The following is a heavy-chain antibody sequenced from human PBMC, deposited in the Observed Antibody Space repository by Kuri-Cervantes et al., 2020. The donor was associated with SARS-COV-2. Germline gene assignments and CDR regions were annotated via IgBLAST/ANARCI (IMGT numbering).Heavy chain of an antibody. J-gene: IGHJ1*01. CDR3: ASARCAGGCYLIDH. Sequence: GGSLRLSCTVSGGSISSSSYYWGWIRQPPGKGLEWVANIKQDGSEKYYVDSVKGRFTISRDNAKNILSLQVNSLRPEDTAVYYCASARCAGGCYLIDHWGQGTLVTVSS. V-gene: IGHV3-7*01. D-gene: IGHD2-8*01. CDR1: GGSISSSSYY. CDR2: IKQDGSEK.